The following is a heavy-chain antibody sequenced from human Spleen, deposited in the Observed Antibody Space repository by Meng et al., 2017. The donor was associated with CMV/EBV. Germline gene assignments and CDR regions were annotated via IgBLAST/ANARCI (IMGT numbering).Heavy chain of an antibody. CDR2: ISSSSTYI. CDR3: ARDHWTGSSSDV. D-gene: IGHD3/OR15-3a*01. CDR1: GFTFDDYG. J-gene: IGHJ6*02. V-gene: IGHV3-21*01. Sequence: GGSLKISCAASGFTFDDYGMNWVRQAPGKGLEWVSSISSSSTYIHHADSVKGRFTVSRDNAKNSVYLQMNSLRAEDTAVYYCARDHWTGSSSDVWGQGTTVTVSS.